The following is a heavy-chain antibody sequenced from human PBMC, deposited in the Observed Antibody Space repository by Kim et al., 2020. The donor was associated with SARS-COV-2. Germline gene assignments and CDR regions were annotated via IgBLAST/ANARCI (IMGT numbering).Heavy chain of an antibody. CDR3: ARFKISSIVPANDAFDI. D-gene: IGHD3-3*01. J-gene: IGHJ3*02. V-gene: IGHV4-34*01. Sequence: LKSRVTISVDTSKNQFSLKLSSVTAADTAVYYCARFKISSIVPANDAFDIWGQGTMVTVSS.